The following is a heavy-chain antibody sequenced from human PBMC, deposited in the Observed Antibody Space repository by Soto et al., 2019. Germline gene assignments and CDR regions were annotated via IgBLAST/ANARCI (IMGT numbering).Heavy chain of an antibody. CDR1: GGYFTANY. CDR3: ATGGLFTS. CDR2: INHAGTT. V-gene: IGHV4-34*01. J-gene: IGHJ5*02. D-gene: IGHD3-10*01. Sequence: QVQLQQWGAGLLKPSETLSLTCNIYGGYFTANYWSWIRQTPGKGLEWLGKINHAGTTDYNPSVEDRIIISADASKNQFSLKLTAVTAADTATYYCATGGLFTSWGQGTLVTVSS.